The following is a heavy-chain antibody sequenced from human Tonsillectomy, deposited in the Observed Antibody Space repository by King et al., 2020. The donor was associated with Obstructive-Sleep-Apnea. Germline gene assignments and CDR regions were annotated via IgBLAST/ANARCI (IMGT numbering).Heavy chain of an antibody. CDR3: TYLYYYDSSGYPIPGY. CDR2: IRSKANNYAT. V-gene: IGHV3-73*01. D-gene: IGHD3-22*01. Sequence: VQLVESGGGLVQPGGSLKLSCAASGFTFSGSAMHWVRQASGKGLEWVGRIRSKANNYATAYAASVRGRFTISRDDSKNTAYLQMNSLKTEDTAVYYCTYLYYYDSSGYPIPGYWGQGTLVTVSS. J-gene: IGHJ4*02. CDR1: GFTFSGSA.